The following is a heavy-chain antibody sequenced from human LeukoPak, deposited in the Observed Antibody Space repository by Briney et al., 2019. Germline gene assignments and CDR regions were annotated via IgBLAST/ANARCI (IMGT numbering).Heavy chain of an antibody. CDR3: ARTIAFYYDSSSYMDF. CDR2: IYPGDSDT. D-gene: IGHD3-22*01. CDR1: GYSFTSYW. Sequence: GEFLKISCKGSGYSFTSYWIGWVRQMPGKGLEWMGIIYPGDSDTRYSPSFQGQVTISADQSITTAYLQWNSLKASDTAMYFCARTIAFYYDSSSYMDFWGQGTQVIVSS. V-gene: IGHV5-51*01. J-gene: IGHJ4*02.